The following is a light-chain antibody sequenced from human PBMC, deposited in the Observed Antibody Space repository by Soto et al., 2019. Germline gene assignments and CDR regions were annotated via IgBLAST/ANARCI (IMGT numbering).Light chain of an antibody. Sequence: VLTQSPGTLSLSPGERATLSCGASQNVYSNYLAWYQQKPGHAPRLLIYAAFVRATGIPDRFSGSGSGTDFTLTISGLDPEDFAVYYCQQYDSSPRTFGQGTKVDIK. CDR2: AAF. J-gene: IGKJ1*01. CDR3: QQYDSSPRT. V-gene: IGKV3-20*01. CDR1: QNVYSNY.